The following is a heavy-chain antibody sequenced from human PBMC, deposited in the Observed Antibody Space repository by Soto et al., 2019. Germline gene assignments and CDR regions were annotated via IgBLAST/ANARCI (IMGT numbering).Heavy chain of an antibody. CDR2: ISAHNGNT. Sequence: QVHLVQSGAEVKKPGASVKVSCKASGYTFTSYGITWVRQAPGQGLERMGWISAHNGNTDYPQKLQGRVIGTRDTSTSTAYMELRSLRSDDTAVYYCARGRYGDYWGQGALVTVSS. CDR1: GYTFTSYG. CDR3: ARGRYGDY. V-gene: IGHV1-18*01. D-gene: IGHD1-1*01. J-gene: IGHJ4*02.